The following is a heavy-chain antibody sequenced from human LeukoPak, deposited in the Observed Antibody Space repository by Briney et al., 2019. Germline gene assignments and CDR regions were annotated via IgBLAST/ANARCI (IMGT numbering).Heavy chain of an antibody. J-gene: IGHJ4*02. V-gene: IGHV1-8*01. CDR2: MNPNSGNT. D-gene: IGHD6-13*01. CDR3: ARDHSSSGQLFDY. Sequence: GASVKVSCKASGYTFTSYDINWVRQATGQGLEWMGWMNPNSGNTGYAQKLQGRLTMTTDTSTNTAYMELRSLRSDDTAVYYCARDHSSSGQLFDYWGQGTPVSVSS. CDR1: GYTFTSYD.